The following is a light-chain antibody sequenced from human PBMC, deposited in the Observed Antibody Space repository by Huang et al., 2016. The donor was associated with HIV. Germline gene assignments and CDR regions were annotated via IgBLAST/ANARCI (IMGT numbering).Light chain of an antibody. Sequence: EIVMTQSPATLSVSPGERVILSCRASERVGSSLAWYQQKPCQAPRLLIYGASTRASGVPPRVSGSGSGTEFTLSISGLQSADFAVYYCQQYDKWPPRLTFGGGTKVEIK. J-gene: IGKJ4*01. V-gene: IGKV3-15*01. CDR2: GAS. CDR1: ERVGSS. CDR3: QQYDKWPPRLT.